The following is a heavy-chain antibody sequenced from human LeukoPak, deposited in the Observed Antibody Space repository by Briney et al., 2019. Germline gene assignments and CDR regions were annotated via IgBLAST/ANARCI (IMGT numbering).Heavy chain of an antibody. Sequence: ASVKVSCKASGYTFTSYGISWVRQAPGQGLEWMGWFSAYNGNTNYAQKLQGRVTMTTDTSTSTAYMELRSLRSDDTAVYYCAREYCSGGSCWHYYYYGMDVWGQGTTVTVSS. J-gene: IGHJ6*02. CDR2: FSAYNGNT. D-gene: IGHD2-15*01. CDR3: AREYCSGGSCWHYYYYGMDV. V-gene: IGHV1-18*01. CDR1: GYTFTSYG.